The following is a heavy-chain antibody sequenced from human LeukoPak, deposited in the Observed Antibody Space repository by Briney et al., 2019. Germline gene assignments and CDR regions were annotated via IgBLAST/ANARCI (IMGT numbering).Heavy chain of an antibody. J-gene: IGHJ4*02. CDR1: GYTFTGYY. CDR3: ARDRTTVTIFDS. V-gene: IGHV1-2*02. D-gene: IGHD4-17*01. CDR2: IKPNSGDT. Sequence: ASVKVSCKASGYTFTGYYIHWIRQVPGQGLEWMGWIKPNSGDTNYAQSFQGRVTMTRDTSINTAYMELSRLKSDDTAMYYCARDRTTVTIFDSWGQGTLVTVSP.